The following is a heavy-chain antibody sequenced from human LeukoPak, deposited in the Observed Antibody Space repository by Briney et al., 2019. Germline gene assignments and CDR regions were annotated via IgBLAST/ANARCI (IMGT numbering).Heavy chain of an antibody. CDR1: GGSISSYY. Sequence: SETLSLTCTVSGGSISSYYWSWTRQPPGKGLEWIGYIYYSGSTNYNPSLKSRVTISVDTSKNQFSLKLSSVTAADTAVYYCARVSGSGWFPFAYWGQGTLVTVSS. CDR3: ARVSGSGWFPFAY. J-gene: IGHJ4*02. CDR2: IYYSGST. D-gene: IGHD6-19*01. V-gene: IGHV4-59*01.